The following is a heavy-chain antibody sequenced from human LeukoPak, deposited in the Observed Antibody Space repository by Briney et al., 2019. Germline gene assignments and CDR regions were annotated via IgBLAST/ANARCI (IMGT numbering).Heavy chain of an antibody. D-gene: IGHD3-16*01. J-gene: IGHJ4*02. V-gene: IGHV3-7*03. CDR3: ARDGFGTGSN. CDR2: IKQDGSEK. Sequence: GGSLRLSCAASGLTFSSYWMDWVRQAPGKGLEWVANIKQDGSEKNYVDSVKGRFIISRDNAKNSLYLQMNTLRADDTAVYYCARDGFGTGSNWGQGTLVTVSS. CDR1: GLTFSSYW.